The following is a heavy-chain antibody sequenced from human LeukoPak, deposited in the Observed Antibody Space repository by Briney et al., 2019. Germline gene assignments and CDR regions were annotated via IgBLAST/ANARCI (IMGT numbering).Heavy chain of an antibody. CDR2: IIPIFGTA. CDR3: ARAALGYCSGGSCLNNWFDP. V-gene: IGHV1-69*05. D-gene: IGHD2-15*01. CDR1: GGTFSSYA. Sequence: GASVKVSCKASGGTFSSYAISWVRQAPGQGLEWMGGIIPIFGTANYAQKFQGRVTMTTDTSTSTAYMELRSLRSDDTAVYYCARAALGYCSGGSCLNNWFDPWGQGTLVTVSS. J-gene: IGHJ5*02.